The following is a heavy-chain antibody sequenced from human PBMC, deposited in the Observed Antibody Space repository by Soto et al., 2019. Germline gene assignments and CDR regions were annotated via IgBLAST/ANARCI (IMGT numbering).Heavy chain of an antibody. Sequence: QVQLVQSGAEVKKPGSSVKVSCKASGGSFSSYGITWVRQAPGQGLEWMGGIIPNFDTANYAQWLQGRVTITADKSTSTAYMELSSLRSEDTAVYYCARERRIYYDSSGPLDYWGQGTLVTVSS. CDR3: ARERRIYYDSSGPLDY. J-gene: IGHJ4*02. V-gene: IGHV1-69*06. D-gene: IGHD3-22*01. CDR1: GGSFSSYG. CDR2: IIPNFDTA.